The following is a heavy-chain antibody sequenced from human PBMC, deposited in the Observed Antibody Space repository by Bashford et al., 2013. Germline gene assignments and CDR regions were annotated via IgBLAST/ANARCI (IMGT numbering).Heavy chain of an antibody. Sequence: VRQAPGKGLEWVANIKEDGSEKFYVDSVKGRFTISRDNAKNSLYLQMNSLRAEDTAVYYCAVFLSSDDTAYRPHRYWGLGTLVTVSS. J-gene: IGHJ4*02. V-gene: IGHV3-7*01. D-gene: IGHD3-16*01. CDR2: IKEDGSEK. CDR3: AVFLSSDDTAYRPHRY.